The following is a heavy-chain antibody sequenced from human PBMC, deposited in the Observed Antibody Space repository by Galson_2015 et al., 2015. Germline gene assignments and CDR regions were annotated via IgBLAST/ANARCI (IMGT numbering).Heavy chain of an antibody. J-gene: IGHJ4*02. D-gene: IGHD6-19*01. CDR1: EYTFTNYY. CDR2: LSPGDSDT. V-gene: IGHV5-51*03. Sequence: QSGAEVKKPGESLKISCRVSEYTFTNYYIGWVRQMLGKGLEWMGILSPGDSDTRYNPSFQGQVTISADKSSNTAYLQWSSLEASDTAIYYCARTMYTSGYFAYFDHWGQGTLVTVSS. CDR3: ARTMYTSGYFAYFDH.